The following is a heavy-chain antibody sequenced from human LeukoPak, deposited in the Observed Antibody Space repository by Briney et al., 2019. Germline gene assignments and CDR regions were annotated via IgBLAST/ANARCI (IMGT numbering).Heavy chain of an antibody. D-gene: IGHD3-10*02. Sequence: TPGGSLRLSCAASGFSFSTYSMNWVRQAPGKGLEWVSSISSTSSYIYYADSLKGRFTISRDNAKNSMYLQMNSLRAEDTAVYYCAELGITMIGGVWGKGTTVTISS. CDR1: GFSFSTYS. CDR2: ISSTSSYI. CDR3: AELGITMIGGV. J-gene: IGHJ6*04. V-gene: IGHV3-21*01.